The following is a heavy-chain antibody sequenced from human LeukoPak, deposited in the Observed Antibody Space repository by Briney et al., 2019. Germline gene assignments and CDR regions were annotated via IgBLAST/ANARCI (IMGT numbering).Heavy chain of an antibody. CDR3: VRGPYGASISKWFDP. CDR2: IYTSGST. D-gene: IGHD4/OR15-4a*01. J-gene: IGHJ5*02. Sequence: SETLSLTCTVSGGSISSYYWSWLRQPAGKGLEWIGRIYTSGSTNYNPSLKSRVTMSVDTSKNQFSLKLSSVTTADTAVYYCVRGPYGASISKWFDPWGQGTQVIVSP. CDR1: GGSISSYY. V-gene: IGHV4-4*07.